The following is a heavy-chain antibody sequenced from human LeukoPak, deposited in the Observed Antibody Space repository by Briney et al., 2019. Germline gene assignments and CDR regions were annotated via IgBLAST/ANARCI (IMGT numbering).Heavy chain of an antibody. D-gene: IGHD1-26*01. CDR3: SRESGAFSPFGY. Sequence: PSGTLPLTCGVSGGSISSTNWWSWVRQPPGQGLEWIGEISLSGVTNYNPSLKSRVTMSLDRSKNHLSLTLTSVTAADTAVYYCSRESGAFSPFGYWGQGTLVTVSS. CDR1: GGSISSTNW. V-gene: IGHV4-4*02. J-gene: IGHJ4*02. CDR2: ISLSGVT.